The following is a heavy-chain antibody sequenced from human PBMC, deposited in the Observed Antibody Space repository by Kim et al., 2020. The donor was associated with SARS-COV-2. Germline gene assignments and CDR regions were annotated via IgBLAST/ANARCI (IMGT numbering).Heavy chain of an antibody. J-gene: IGHJ3*02. CDR3: AREGVGWMVRGIRDTFDM. CDR1: GFTFTSHG. D-gene: IGHD3-10*01. V-gene: IGHV1-18*01. Sequence: ASVKVSCKASGFTFTSHGINWVRQAPGQGLEWMGWISAYNGNTKYAPVLQGRVSLTTDTATTTAYMELRSLTSDDTATYYCAREGVGWMVRGIRDTFDMWGQGTMVNVSS. CDR2: ISAYNGNT.